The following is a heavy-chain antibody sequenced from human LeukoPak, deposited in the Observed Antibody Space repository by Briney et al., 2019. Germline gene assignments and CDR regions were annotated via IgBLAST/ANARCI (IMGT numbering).Heavy chain of an antibody. CDR1: GFTVSSNY. Sequence: GGSLRLSCAASGFTVSSNYMSWVRQAPGKGLEWVSVIYSGSSTYYTDSVKGRFTISRDNSKNTLYLQMNSLRPEDTAVYYCAFYRRNPLDYWGQGTLVTVSS. CDR2: IYSGSST. CDR3: AFYRRNPLDY. V-gene: IGHV3-66*02. J-gene: IGHJ4*02. D-gene: IGHD3-16*02.